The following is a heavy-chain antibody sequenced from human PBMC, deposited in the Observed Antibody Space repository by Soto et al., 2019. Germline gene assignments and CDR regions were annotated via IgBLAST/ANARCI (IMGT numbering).Heavy chain of an antibody. D-gene: IGHD3-10*01. CDR1: GYTFTSYY. Sequence: GASVKVSCKASGYTFTSYYMHRVRQAPGQGLEWMGIINPSGGSTSYAQKFQGRVTMTRDTSTSTVYMELSSLRSEDTAVYYCARDPLKGQYYYGSGSTRETWFDPWGQGTLVTVSS. CDR2: INPSGGST. V-gene: IGHV1-46*03. CDR3: ARDPLKGQYYYGSGSTRETWFDP. J-gene: IGHJ5*02.